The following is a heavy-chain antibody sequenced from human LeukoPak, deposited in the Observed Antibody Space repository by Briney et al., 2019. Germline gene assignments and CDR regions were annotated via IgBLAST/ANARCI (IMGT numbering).Heavy chain of an antibody. D-gene: IGHD6-19*01. CDR1: GYTFTRYY. Sequence: ASVKVSCKSSGYTFTRYYMHWVRQAPGQGLEWMGIINPSGGTTSYAQKLQGRATMTRDTSTTTVYLELSSLRFEDTAVYYCARGKEGSGWYGGWFDPWGQGTLVTVSS. CDR2: INPSGGTT. CDR3: ARGKEGSGWYGGWFDP. J-gene: IGHJ5*02. V-gene: IGHV1-46*04.